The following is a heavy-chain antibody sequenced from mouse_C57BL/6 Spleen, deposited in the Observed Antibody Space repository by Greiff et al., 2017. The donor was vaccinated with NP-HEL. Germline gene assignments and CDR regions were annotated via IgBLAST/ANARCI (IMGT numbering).Heavy chain of an antibody. CDR1: GFSLTSYG. CDR2: IWGGGST. J-gene: IGHJ4*01. CDR3: AKHKGTEDYAMDY. V-gene: IGHV2-9*01. Sequence: VKLVESGPGLVAPSQSLSITCTVSGFSLTSYGVDWVRQPPGKGLEWLGVIWGGGSTNYNSALMSRLSISKDNSTSQVYLKMNSLQTDDTAMYYCAKHKGTEDYAMDYWGQGTSVTVSS. D-gene: IGHD3-3*01.